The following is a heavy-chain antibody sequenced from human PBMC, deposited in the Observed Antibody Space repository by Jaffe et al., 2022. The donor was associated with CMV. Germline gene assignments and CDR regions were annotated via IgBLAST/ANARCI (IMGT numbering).Heavy chain of an antibody. Sequence: QVQLVQSGAEVKKPGSSVKVSCKASGGTFSSYAISWVRQAPGQGLEWMGGIIPIFGTANYAQKFQGRVTITADESTSTAYMELSSLRSEDTAVYYCAGGLLEWSPYYYYGMDVWGQGTTVTVSS. J-gene: IGHJ6*02. CDR1: GGTFSSYA. V-gene: IGHV1-69*01. CDR2: IIPIFGTA. CDR3: AGGLLEWSPYYYYGMDV. D-gene: IGHD3-3*01.